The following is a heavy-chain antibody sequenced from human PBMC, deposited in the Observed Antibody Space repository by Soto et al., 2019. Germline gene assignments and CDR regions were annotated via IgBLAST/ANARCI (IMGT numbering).Heavy chain of an antibody. J-gene: IGHJ6*02. Sequence: EVQLVQPGAEVKKPGESLKISCKGSGYNFIRYWIGWVRQMPGKGLEWMGTIYPDDSRSEYSPSFQGQVTTSVDKSISTAYLQWSSLKASDTAIYYCARLYYSDSRGTGMDVWGQGTTVTVSS. CDR1: GYNFIRYW. V-gene: IGHV5-51*01. D-gene: IGHD3-22*01. CDR2: IYPDDSRS. CDR3: ARLYYSDSRGTGMDV.